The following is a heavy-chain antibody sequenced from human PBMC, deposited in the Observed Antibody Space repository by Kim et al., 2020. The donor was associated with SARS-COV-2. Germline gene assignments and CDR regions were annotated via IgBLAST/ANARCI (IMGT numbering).Heavy chain of an antibody. J-gene: IGHJ4*02. D-gene: IGHD6-19*01. Sequence: SETLSLTCTVSGGSISSSYWSWIRQPPGKGLEWIGYISYIGSTNYNPSLKSRVTISVDTSKNQLSLRLSSVTAADTAVYSCARLTVDYRDSGGYTVCAFDYWGQGTLVTVSS. CDR2: ISYIGST. CDR1: GGSISSSY. V-gene: IGHV4-59*08. CDR3: ARLTVDYRDSGGYTVCAFDY.